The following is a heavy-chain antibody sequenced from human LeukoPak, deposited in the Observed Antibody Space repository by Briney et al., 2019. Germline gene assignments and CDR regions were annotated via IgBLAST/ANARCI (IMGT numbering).Heavy chain of an antibody. CDR2: FYHEDSET. CDR1: VSTHTELS. V-gene: IGHV1-24*01. Sequence: ASVKVSCKVSVSTHTELSMQSLRRAAGKGVEGMAGFYHEDSETIYANNFQGRVTMTEDTSKDTVYLELSSLRSEDTAVYYCATVLFRPFGEFDPWGQGTLVTVSS. CDR3: ATVLFRPFGEFDP. D-gene: IGHD2/OR15-2a*01. J-gene: IGHJ5*02.